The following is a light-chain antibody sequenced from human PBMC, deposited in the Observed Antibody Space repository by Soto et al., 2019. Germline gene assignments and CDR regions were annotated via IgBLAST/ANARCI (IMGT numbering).Light chain of an antibody. CDR1: SSNIGSNT. CDR3: AAWDDSLNVVV. CDR2: SNN. J-gene: IGLJ2*01. Sequence: QSVLTQPPSASGTPGQRVTISCSGSSSNIGSNTVNWYQQLPGTAPKLLIYSNNQRPSGVPDRFSGSKSGTSVSLAISGLQSEDEADYYCAAWDDSLNVVVFGGGTKLTAL. V-gene: IGLV1-44*01.